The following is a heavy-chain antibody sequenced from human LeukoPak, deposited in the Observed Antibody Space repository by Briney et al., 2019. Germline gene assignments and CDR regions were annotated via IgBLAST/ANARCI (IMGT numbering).Heavy chain of an antibody. J-gene: IGHJ4*02. CDR3: ARQHCSGGDCYFFD. CDR2: IWHDGNNK. V-gene: IGHV3-33*01. CDR1: GFTFSNYG. D-gene: IGHD2-15*01. Sequence: GGSLRLPCAASGFTFSNYGMHWVRQAPGKGLEWVALIWHDGNNKYYADSVKGRFTISRDNSKNTLYLQLNSLRAEDTAVYYCARQHCSGGDCYFFDWGQGTLVTVSS.